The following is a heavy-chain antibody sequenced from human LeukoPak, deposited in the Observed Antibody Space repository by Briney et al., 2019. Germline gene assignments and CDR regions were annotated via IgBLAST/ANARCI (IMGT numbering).Heavy chain of an antibody. D-gene: IGHD3-3*01. V-gene: IGHV3-21*01. CDR3: ARDFGRSLRFLEWPMGY. CDR1: GFTFSSYS. CDR2: VSSSSSYI. J-gene: IGHJ4*02. Sequence: GGSLRLSSAASGFTFSSYSMNWVRQAPGKGLEWVSSVSSSSSYIYYADSVKGRFTISRDNAKNSLYLQMNSLRAEDTAVYYCARDFGRSLRFLEWPMGYWGQGTLVTVSS.